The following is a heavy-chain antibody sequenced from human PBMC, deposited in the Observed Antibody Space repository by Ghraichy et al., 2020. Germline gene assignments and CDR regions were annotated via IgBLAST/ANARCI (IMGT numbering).Heavy chain of an antibody. D-gene: IGHD2-21*02. Sequence: GESLNISCAASGFTFSRYAMSWVRQAPGKGLEWVSGISGSGGSTYYADSVKGRLTISRDNSKNTLYLQMNSLRAEDTAVYYCAQGGIQDHTYIYCFKNWGQGTLVTVSS. CDR3: AQGGIQDHTYIYCFKN. CDR2: ISGSGGST. CDR1: GFTFSRYA. V-gene: IGHV3-23*01. J-gene: IGHJ4*02.